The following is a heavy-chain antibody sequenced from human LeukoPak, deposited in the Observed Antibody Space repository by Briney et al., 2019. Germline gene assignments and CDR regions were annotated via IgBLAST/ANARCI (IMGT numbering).Heavy chain of an antibody. J-gene: IGHJ4*02. CDR1: GFTVSSNY. V-gene: IGHV3-66*02. CDR2: IYSGGST. Sequence: GASLRLSCAASGFTVSSNYMSWVRQAPGKELEWVSVIYSGGSTYYADSVKGRFTISRDNSKNTLYLQMNSLRAEDTAVYYCARGVRYFDWLLPPLDDWGQGTLVTVSS. CDR3: ARGVRYFDWLLPPLDD. D-gene: IGHD3-9*01.